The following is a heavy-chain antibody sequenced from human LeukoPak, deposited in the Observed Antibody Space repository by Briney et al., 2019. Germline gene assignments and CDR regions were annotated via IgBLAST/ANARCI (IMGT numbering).Heavy chain of an antibody. CDR3: AKDLEQWLVGYYFDY. CDR1: GFTFSSYA. V-gene: IGHV3-23*01. D-gene: IGHD6-19*01. Sequence: QAGGSLRLSCAASGFTFSSYAMSWVRQAPGKGLEWVSAISGSGGSTYYADSVKGRFTISRDNSKNTLYLQMNSLRAEDTAVYYCAKDLEQWLVGYYFDYWGQGTLVTVSS. CDR2: ISGSGGST. J-gene: IGHJ4*02.